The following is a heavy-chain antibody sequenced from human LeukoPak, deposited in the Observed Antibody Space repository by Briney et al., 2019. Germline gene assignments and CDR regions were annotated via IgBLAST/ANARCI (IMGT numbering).Heavy chain of an antibody. CDR1: GGSTSSYY. CDR2: LYYSGST. V-gene: IGHV4-59*08. Sequence: SETLSLTCTVSGGSTSSYYWSWIRQPPGKGLEWIGYLYYSGSTNYNPSLKSRVTISVDTSKNQVSLKLSSVTAADTAVYYCATTLHCSDGSCRDYWGQGTLVTVSS. D-gene: IGHD2-15*01. CDR3: ATTLHCSDGSCRDY. J-gene: IGHJ4*02.